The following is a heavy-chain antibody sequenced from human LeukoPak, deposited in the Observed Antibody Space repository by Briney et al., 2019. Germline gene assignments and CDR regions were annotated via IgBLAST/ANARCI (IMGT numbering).Heavy chain of an antibody. J-gene: IGHJ4*02. CDR3: ARANIAVALDY. Sequence: SETLSFTCAVYGGSFSGYYWSWIRQPPGKGLEWIGEINHSGSTNYYPSLKSRVTISVDTSKNQFSLKLSSVTAADTAVYYCARANIAVALDYWGQGTLVTVSS. D-gene: IGHD6-19*01. CDR2: INHSGST. V-gene: IGHV4-34*01. CDR1: GGSFSGYY.